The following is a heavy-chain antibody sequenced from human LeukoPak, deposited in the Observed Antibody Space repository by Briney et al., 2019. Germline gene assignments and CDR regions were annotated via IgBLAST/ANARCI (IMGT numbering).Heavy chain of an antibody. Sequence: ASVKVSCKASGYTFTTYCMHWVRQAPGQGLEWMGWINPNSGGTNYAQKFQGRVTMTRDTSISTAYMELSRLRSDDTAVHYCAGRGYSGYDFDYWGQGTLVTVSS. D-gene: IGHD5-12*01. CDR1: GYTFTTYC. CDR2: INPNSGGT. V-gene: IGHV1-2*02. CDR3: AGRGYSGYDFDY. J-gene: IGHJ4*02.